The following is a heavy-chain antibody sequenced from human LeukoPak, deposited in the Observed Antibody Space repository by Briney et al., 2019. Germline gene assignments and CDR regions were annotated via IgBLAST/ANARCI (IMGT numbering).Heavy chain of an antibody. CDR1: GFTFDDYG. D-gene: IGHD4-11*01. CDR2: ISSSSSYI. CDR3: ASHRLDDYPI. Sequence: GGSLRLSCAASGFTFDDYGMSWVRQAPGKGLEWVSSISSSSSYIYYADSVKGRFTISRDNAKNSLYLQMNSLRAEDTAVYYCASHRLDDYPIWGQGTMVTVSS. V-gene: IGHV3-21*01. J-gene: IGHJ3*02.